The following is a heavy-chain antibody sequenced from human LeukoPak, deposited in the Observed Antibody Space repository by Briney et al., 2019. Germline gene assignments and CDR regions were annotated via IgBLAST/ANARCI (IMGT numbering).Heavy chain of an antibody. Sequence: GGSLRLSCAASGFTFSSYGMPWVRQAPGKGLEWVAVIWYDGSNKYYADSVKGRFTISRDNSKNTLYLQMNSLRAEDTAVYYCARDTAAAGTYYYYGMDVWGQGTTVTVSS. D-gene: IGHD6-13*01. CDR2: IWYDGSNK. CDR1: GFTFSSYG. CDR3: ARDTAAAGTYYYYGMDV. V-gene: IGHV3-33*01. J-gene: IGHJ6*02.